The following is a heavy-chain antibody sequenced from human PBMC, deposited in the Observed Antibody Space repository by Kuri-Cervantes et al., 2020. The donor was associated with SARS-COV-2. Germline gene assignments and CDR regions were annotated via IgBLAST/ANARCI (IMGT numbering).Heavy chain of an antibody. V-gene: IGHV3-30*18. J-gene: IGHJ6*02. CDR2: ISYDGSNK. Sequence: GGSLRLSCAASGFTFSSYGMHWVRQAPGKGLEWVAVISYDGSNKYYADSVKGRFTISRDNSKNTLYLQMNSLRAEDTAVYYCAKARSSSWHFSVGGDYYYGMDVWGQGTTVTVSS. D-gene: IGHD6-13*01. CDR1: GFTFSSYG. CDR3: AKARSSSWHFSVGGDYYYGMDV.